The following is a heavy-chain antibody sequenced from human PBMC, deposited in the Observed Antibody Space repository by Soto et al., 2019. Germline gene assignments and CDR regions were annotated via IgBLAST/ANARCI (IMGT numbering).Heavy chain of an antibody. CDR1: GFSFSTSGVG. Sequence: QITLKESGPTLVNPTQTLTLTCTFSGFSFSTSGVGVGWIRQPPGKALEWLALVYWNDDKRYSPSLKSRLTITKDKSKNQVDLTMTHMDPVDTATYYCAHRMNVGSSVNNWFDPWGQGTLVTVSS. D-gene: IGHD6-6*01. CDR3: AHRMNVGSSVNNWFDP. CDR2: VYWNDDK. V-gene: IGHV2-5*01. J-gene: IGHJ5*02.